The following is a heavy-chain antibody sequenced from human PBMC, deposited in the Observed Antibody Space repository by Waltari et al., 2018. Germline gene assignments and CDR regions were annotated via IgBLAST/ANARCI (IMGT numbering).Heavy chain of an antibody. J-gene: IGHJ5*02. CDR1: GGSISSGSYY. CDR2: IYTSGST. D-gene: IGHD6-6*01. CDR3: ARDEYSSSGNWFDP. V-gene: IGHV4-61*02. Sequence: QVQLQESGPGLVKPSQTLSLTCTVSGGSISSGSYYWSWIRQPAGKGLEWIGRIYTSGSTNYNPSLKSRVTISVDTSKNQFSLKLSSVTAANTAVYYCARDEYSSSGNWFDPWGQGTLVTVSS.